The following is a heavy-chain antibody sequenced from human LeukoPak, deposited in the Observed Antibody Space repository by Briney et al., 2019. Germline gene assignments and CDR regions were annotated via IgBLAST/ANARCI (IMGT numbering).Heavy chain of an antibody. J-gene: IGHJ3*02. CDR1: GGSFSGYY. CDR2: INHSGST. V-gene: IGHV4-34*01. CDR3: ATYYYGLFDI. D-gene: IGHD3-10*01. Sequence: PSETLSLTCAVYGGSFSGYYWSWIRQPPGKGLEWIGEINHSGSTNYNPSLKSRVTISVDTSKNQFSLKLSSVTAADTAVYYCATYYYGLFDIWDQGTMVTVSS.